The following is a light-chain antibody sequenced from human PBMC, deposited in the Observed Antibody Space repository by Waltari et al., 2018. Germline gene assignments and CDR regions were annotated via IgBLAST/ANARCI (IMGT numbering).Light chain of an antibody. J-gene: IGKJ2*01. Sequence: EIVLTQSPATLSLSPGEKATRPCRASQSVGTYLAWYQQKPGQAPRLLIYDASNRATGIPDRFRGSGSGTDFTLTISSLEPEDFALYYCQQRSSWTPHTFGQGARLEIK. CDR3: QQRSSWTPHT. CDR1: QSVGTY. CDR2: DAS. V-gene: IGKV3-11*01.